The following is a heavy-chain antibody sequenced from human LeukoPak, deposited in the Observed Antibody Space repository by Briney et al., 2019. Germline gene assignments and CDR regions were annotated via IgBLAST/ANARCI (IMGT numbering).Heavy chain of an antibody. Sequence: PGGSLRLSCAASGFTFSSYSMNWARQAPGKGLEWVSSISSSSSYIYYADSVKGRFAISRDNAKNSLYLQMNSLRAEDTAVYYCAREPVAGYNWFDPWGQGTLVTVSS. J-gene: IGHJ5*02. CDR2: ISSSSSYI. D-gene: IGHD6-19*01. CDR1: GFTFSSYS. CDR3: AREPVAGYNWFDP. V-gene: IGHV3-21*01.